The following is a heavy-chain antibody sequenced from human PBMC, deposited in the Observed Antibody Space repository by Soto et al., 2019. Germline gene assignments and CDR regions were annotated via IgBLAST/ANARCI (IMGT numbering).Heavy chain of an antibody. D-gene: IGHD6-25*01. CDR1: AFTSSSQG. CDR2: LWYDGSDK. V-gene: IGHV3-33*01. Sequence: GRSVRPSXPAAAFTSSSQGIHCVRQAPGKGLEWVATLWYDGSDKQYVDSVKGRFTICRDNSKNTLYLQMNSLRDEDTAVYYCARESTVRGAADSQYNFYYYGMDVWGQGTTVTVSS. CDR3: ARESTVRGAADSQYNFYYYGMDV. J-gene: IGHJ6*02.